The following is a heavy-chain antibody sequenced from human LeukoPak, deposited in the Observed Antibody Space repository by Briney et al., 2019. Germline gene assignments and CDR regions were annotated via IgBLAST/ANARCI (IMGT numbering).Heavy chain of an antibody. CDR1: GGSISGYY. D-gene: IGHD2-8*01. Sequence: PSETLSLTCTVSGGSISGYYWAWIRQPPGKVLEWIGYIHYSGNTNYNPSLKSRVAMSVDTSKNQFSLVLTSVTAADTAVYFCTKIANGGLSDYWGQGILVTVSS. J-gene: IGHJ4*02. CDR3: TKIANGGLSDY. CDR2: IHYSGNT. V-gene: IGHV4-59*01.